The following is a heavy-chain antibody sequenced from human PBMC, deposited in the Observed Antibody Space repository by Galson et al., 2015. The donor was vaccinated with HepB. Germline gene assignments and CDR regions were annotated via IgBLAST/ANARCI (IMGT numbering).Heavy chain of an antibody. CDR1: GFTFSSYS. CDR3: ASVVVVVAATPVPDY. J-gene: IGHJ4*02. D-gene: IGHD2-15*01. V-gene: IGHV3-21*01. CDR2: ISSSSSYI. Sequence: SLRLSCAASGFTFSSYSMNWVRQAPGKGLEWVSSISSSSSYIYYADSVKGRFTISRDNAKNSLYLQMNSLRAEDTAVYYCASVVVVVAATPVPDYWGQGTLVTVSS.